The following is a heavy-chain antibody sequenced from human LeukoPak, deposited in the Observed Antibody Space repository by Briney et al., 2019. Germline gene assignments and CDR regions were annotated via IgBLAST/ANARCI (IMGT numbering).Heavy chain of an antibody. CDR2: IIPILGIA. V-gene: IGHV1-69*04. CDR1: GYTFTGYY. D-gene: IGHD2-15*01. Sequence: SVKVSCKASGYTFTGYYMHWVRQAPGRGLEWMGRIIPILGIANYAQKFQGRVTITADKSTSTAYMELSSLRSEDTAVYYCAREGLGVVVVAATLGYGMDVWGQGTTVTVSS. CDR3: AREGLGVVVVAATLGYGMDV. J-gene: IGHJ6*02.